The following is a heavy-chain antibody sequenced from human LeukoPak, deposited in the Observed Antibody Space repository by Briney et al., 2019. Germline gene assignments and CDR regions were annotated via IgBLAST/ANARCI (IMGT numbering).Heavy chain of an antibody. CDR3: AREEGPLHYNWFDP. CDR2: INDSGST. CDR1: GDSFSGYY. J-gene: IGHJ5*02. V-gene: IGHV4-34*01. Sequence: PLETLSLTCAVYGDSFSGYYWSWLRQPPGKGLEWIGQINDSGSTNYNPSLKSRVTISVDTSKNQFSLKLNSVTAADTAVYYCAREEGPLHYNWFDPWGQGTLVTVSS.